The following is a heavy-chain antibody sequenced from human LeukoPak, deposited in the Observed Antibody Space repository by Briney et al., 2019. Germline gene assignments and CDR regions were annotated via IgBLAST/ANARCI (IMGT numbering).Heavy chain of an antibody. CDR3: ARRGTDASFSFFDV. V-gene: IGHV3-21*01. J-gene: IGHJ3*01. Sequence: GGSLRLSCAASGFTFRSFTMHWVRQIPGERPEWVSSISSDTTYIYYADSIKGRFTISRDNTNTSLFLQMNSLRAEDTATYFCARRGTDASFSFFDVWGQGTMVTVSS. D-gene: IGHD1-1*01. CDR2: ISSDTTYI. CDR1: GFTFRSFT.